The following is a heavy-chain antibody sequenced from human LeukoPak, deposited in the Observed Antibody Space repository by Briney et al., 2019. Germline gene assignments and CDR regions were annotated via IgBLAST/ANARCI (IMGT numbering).Heavy chain of an antibody. V-gene: IGHV3-23*01. CDR3: AKPRAMTTGVGRYFDL. D-gene: IGHD1-1*01. CDR2: ISGGGEDT. CDR1: GFTFTSYA. J-gene: IGHJ2*01. Sequence: GGSLRLSCAASGFTFTSYAMSWIRQAPGKGLDWVSAISGGGEDTYYADSVKGRFTISRDNSKNTLYLQMNSVRAEDTAIYYCAKPRAMTTGVGRYFDLWGRGTLVTVSS.